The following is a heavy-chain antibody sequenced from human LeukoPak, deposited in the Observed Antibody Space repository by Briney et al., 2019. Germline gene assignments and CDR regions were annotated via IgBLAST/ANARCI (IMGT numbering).Heavy chain of an antibody. CDR3: AKDPSRRAIVVVPAARGY. V-gene: IGHV3-23*01. D-gene: IGHD2-2*01. J-gene: IGHJ4*02. CDR2: ISGSGGST. Sequence: GGSLRLSCAASGFTFSSYAMSWVRQAPGKGLEWVSAISGSGGSTYYADSVKGRFTISRDNSKNTLYLQMNSLRAEDSAVYYCAKDPSRRAIVVVPAARGYWGQGTLVTVSS. CDR1: GFTFSSYA.